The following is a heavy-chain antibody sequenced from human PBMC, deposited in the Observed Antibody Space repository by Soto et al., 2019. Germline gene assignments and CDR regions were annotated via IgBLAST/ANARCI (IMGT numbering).Heavy chain of an antibody. CDR3: AREGYCSSTSCTYFDY. V-gene: IGHV3-33*01. J-gene: IGHJ4*02. Sequence: GGSLRLSCAASGFTFSSHGMHRVRQAPGKGLEWVAVIWYDVSNKYYADSVKGRFTISRDNSKNTLYLQMNSLRAEDTAVYYCAREGYCSSTSCTYFDYWGQGTLVTVSS. D-gene: IGHD2-2*01. CDR1: GFTFSSHG. CDR2: IWYDVSNK.